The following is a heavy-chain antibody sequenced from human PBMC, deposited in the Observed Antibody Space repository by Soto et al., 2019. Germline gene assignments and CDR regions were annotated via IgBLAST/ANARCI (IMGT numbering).Heavy chain of an antibody. V-gene: IGHV3-30*07. CDR3: ARDLGYYDSSGYFDY. CDR2: ISFEGSKK. J-gene: IGHJ4*02. D-gene: IGHD3-22*01. Sequence: PGGSLRLSCAASGFTFSSYAMSWVRQAPGKGLEWVASISFEGSKKFYADSVKGRFTISRDNSRNTLYLQMNSLRAEDTAVYFCARDLGYYDSSGYFDYWGQGTLVTVS. CDR1: GFTFSSYA.